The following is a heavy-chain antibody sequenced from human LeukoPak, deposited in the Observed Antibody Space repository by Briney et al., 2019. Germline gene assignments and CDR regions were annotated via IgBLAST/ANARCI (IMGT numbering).Heavy chain of an antibody. D-gene: IGHD2-2*01. CDR2: ISGSGGST. V-gene: IGHV3-23*01. J-gene: IGHJ4*02. CDR3: AKDRGYQLLSFDY. Sequence: PGGSLRLSCAASGFTFSSYGMSWVRQAPGKGLEWVSAISGSGGSTYYADSVKGRFTISRDNSKNTLYLQMNSLRAEDTAVYYCAKDRGYQLLSFDYWGQGTLVTVSS. CDR1: GFTFSSYG.